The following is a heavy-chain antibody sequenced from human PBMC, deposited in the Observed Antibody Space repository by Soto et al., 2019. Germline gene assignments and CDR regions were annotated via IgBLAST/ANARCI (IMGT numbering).Heavy chain of an antibody. CDR2: ARNKAHGYTT. CDR1: GFIFIDHH. Sequence: EVQLVASGGGLVQPGGSLRLSCAASGFIFIDHHMAWVRQAPGEGLEWVGRARNKAHGYTTAYAASVRGRFTISRDDSKNSLSLQMNSLKTEDTAVYFCARLMGTSFDLWGQGTLVTVSS. V-gene: IGHV3-72*01. J-gene: IGHJ4*02. CDR3: ARLMGTSFDL. D-gene: IGHD2-8*01.